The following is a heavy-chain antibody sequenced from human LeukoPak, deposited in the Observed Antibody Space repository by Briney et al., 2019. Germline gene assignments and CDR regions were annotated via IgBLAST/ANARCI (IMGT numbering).Heavy chain of an antibody. CDR1: GGSISSSN. J-gene: IGHJ4*02. Sequence: LSLTCAVSGGSISSSNWWSWVRQPPGKGLEWMAVTSSDLNVKLYADSVKGRFTISRDNSRSTLYLQMNSLRPEDTAIYYCAREGYYGSGSPPSLYFDYWGQGTLVTVSS. CDR2: TSSDLNVK. D-gene: IGHD3-10*01. CDR3: AREGYYGSGSPPSLYFDY. V-gene: IGHV3-30*03.